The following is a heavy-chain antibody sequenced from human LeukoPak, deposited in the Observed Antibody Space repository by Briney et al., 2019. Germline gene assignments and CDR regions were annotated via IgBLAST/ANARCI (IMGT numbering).Heavy chain of an antibody. Sequence: SEPLALTGTVSDCLIITYYWTGIRQPPGKGREGMGRIYSRGSRNYNRSLKRALTMTLDTSKNQFSLKMRSVTTSDTALYYCARDLGARFASWGHGILVTVSS. J-gene: IGHJ4*01. CDR1: DCLIITYY. CDR3: ARDLGARFAS. D-gene: IGHD1-26*01. CDR2: IYSRGSR. V-gene: IGHV4-4*07.